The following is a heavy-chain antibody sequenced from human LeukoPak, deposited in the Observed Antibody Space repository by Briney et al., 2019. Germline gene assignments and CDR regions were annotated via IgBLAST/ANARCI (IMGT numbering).Heavy chain of an antibody. CDR2: ITPIVGTP. CDR1: GGTFRSYT. J-gene: IGHJ4*02. D-gene: IGHD1-26*01. CDR3: ARADISGALGDY. V-gene: IGHV1-69*08. Sequence: VASVKVSCKASGGTFRSYTLSWVRQAPGQGLEWMGRITPIVGTPNYAQKFHDRVTINADESTSTAYMELSSLTSEDTAVYYCARADISGALGDYWGQGTLVTVSS.